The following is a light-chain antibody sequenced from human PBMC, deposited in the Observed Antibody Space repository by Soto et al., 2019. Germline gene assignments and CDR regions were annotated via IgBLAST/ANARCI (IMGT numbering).Light chain of an antibody. CDR1: RSVSSN. CDR2: GAS. V-gene: IGKV3-15*01. Sequence: EIVLTQSPGTLSLSPGERATLSCRASRSVSSNYLAWYQQKPGQAPRLLIYGASNRATGVPDRFSGSGSGTVFTLTISSLQSDDFAVYYCQQYLDWPRTFGQGTKVDIK. J-gene: IGKJ1*01. CDR3: QQYLDWPRT.